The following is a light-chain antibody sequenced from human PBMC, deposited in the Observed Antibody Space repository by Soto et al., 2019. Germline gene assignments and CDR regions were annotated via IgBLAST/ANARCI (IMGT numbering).Light chain of an antibody. V-gene: IGKV1-6*01. CDR2: GAS. CDR1: QDIRNE. J-gene: IGKJ2*01. Sequence: AIQMTQSPSSLSASVGDRVTITCRASQDIRNELGWYQQKSGTAPKLLIYGASNLQCGVPSRFSGSGSGTDFTLTISSLQPEDFATYYCLQDYNYPRTFGQGTNLEI. CDR3: LQDYNYPRT.